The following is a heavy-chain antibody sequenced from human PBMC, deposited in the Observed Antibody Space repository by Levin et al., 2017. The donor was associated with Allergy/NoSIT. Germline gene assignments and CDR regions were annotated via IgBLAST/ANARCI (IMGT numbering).Heavy chain of an antibody. V-gene: IGHV3-48*02. CDR1: GFTFSSYS. D-gene: IGHD3-22*01. CDR2: ISSSSSTI. Sequence: GGSLRLSCAASGFTFSSYSMNWVRQAPGKGLEWVSYISSSSSTIYYADSVKGRFTISRDNAKNSLYLQMNSLRDEDTAVYYCAREGRTNYYDSSGHFDYWGQGTLVTVSS. CDR3: AREGRTNYYDSSGHFDY. J-gene: IGHJ4*02.